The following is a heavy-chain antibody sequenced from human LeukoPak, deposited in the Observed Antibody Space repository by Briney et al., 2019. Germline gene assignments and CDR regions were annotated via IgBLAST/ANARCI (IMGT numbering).Heavy chain of an antibody. CDR3: ARRGEAMDPFDY. Sequence: PGESLKISCKDSGYSFISYWIGWVRQMPGKGLEWMGIIYPGDSDTRYSPSFQGQVTISADKSINTAYLQWISLKASDTAIYYCARRGEAMDPFDYWGQGTLVTVSS. CDR2: IYPGDSDT. D-gene: IGHD5-18*01. V-gene: IGHV5-51*01. J-gene: IGHJ4*02. CDR1: GYSFISYW.